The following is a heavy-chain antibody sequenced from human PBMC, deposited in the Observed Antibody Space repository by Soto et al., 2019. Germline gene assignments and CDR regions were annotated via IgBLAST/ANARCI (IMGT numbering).Heavy chain of an antibody. D-gene: IGHD3-10*01. CDR1: GGSITSYY. V-gene: IGHV4-59*01. CDR3: ARVCITMVRGVIINYYYYGMDV. Sequence: SETLSLTCTISGGSITSYYWSWIRQPPGKGLEWIGYIHYSGTTNYNPSLKSRVTISVDTSKNEFSLKLSSVTAADTAIYYCARVCITMVRGVIINYYYYGMDVWGQGTTVTVSS. CDR2: IHYSGTT. J-gene: IGHJ6*02.